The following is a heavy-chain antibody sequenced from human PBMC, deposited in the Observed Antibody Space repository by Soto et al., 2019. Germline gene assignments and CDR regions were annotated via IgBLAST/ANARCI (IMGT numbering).Heavy chain of an antibody. CDR2: TSGSGGST. D-gene: IGHD2-2*01. CDR3: AKTRGGYYYYGMDV. V-gene: IGHV3-23*01. J-gene: IGHJ6*02. CDR1: GFTFSSYA. Sequence: GGSLRLSCAASGFTFSSYAMSWVRQAPRKGLEWVSATSGSGGSTYYADSVKGRFTISRDNSKNTLYLQMNSLRAEDTAVYYFAKTRGGYYYYGMDVWGQGTTVTVSS.